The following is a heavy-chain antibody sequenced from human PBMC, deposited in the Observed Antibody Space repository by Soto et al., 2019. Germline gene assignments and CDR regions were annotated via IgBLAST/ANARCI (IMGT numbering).Heavy chain of an antibody. V-gene: IGHV3-9*01. J-gene: IGHJ3*02. CDR3: AKDIKYCISTSCPSDAFDI. CDR1: GFTFDDYA. Sequence: LRLSCAASGFTFDDYAMHWVRQAPGKGLEWVSGISWNSGSIGYADSVKGRFTISRDNAKNSLYLQMNSLRAEDTALYYCAKDIKYCISTSCPSDAFDIWGQGTMVTVSS. D-gene: IGHD2-2*01. CDR2: ISWNSGSI.